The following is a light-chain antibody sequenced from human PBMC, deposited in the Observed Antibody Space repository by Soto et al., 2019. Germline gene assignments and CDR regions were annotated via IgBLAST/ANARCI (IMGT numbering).Light chain of an antibody. Sequence: QSALTQPASVSGSPGQSITISCTGTSNDVGGYNYVSWYQHHPGKAPKLLIYDVNNRPSGVSDRFSGSKSGNTASLTISGLQTEDEADYYCSSYTSIITVVFGGGTKVTVL. V-gene: IGLV2-14*01. CDR1: SNDVGGYNY. CDR3: SSYTSIITVV. J-gene: IGLJ2*01. CDR2: DVN.